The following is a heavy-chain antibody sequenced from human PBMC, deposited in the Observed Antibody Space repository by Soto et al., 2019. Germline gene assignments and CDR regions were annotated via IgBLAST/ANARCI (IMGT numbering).Heavy chain of an antibody. CDR1: GFTFSSYE. V-gene: IGHV3-48*03. D-gene: IGHD3-16*01. CDR3: ARLSGTYGRRHYFDY. Sequence: SLRLSCTASGFTFSSYEMTWVRQVAGKGLELVSYISSSGSTIHYADSVRGRFTIYRDNAKSSLYLEMNSLRPEDTATYYCARLSGTYGRRHYFDYWGQGTLVTVSS. J-gene: IGHJ4*02. CDR2: ISSSGSTI.